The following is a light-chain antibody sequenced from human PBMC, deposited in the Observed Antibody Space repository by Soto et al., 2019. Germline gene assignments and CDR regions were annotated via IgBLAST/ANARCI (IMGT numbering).Light chain of an antibody. Sequence: QSALTQPRSVSGSPGQSVTISCTGTNSDVGGYNYVSWYQHHPGKAPKLIIYDVTKRPSGVPGRFSGSKSGNTASLTISGLQAEDEADYYCCSSYGGSYSYVFGTGTKVTV. V-gene: IGLV2-11*01. CDR1: NSDVGGYNY. CDR2: DVT. J-gene: IGLJ1*01. CDR3: CSSYGGSYSYV.